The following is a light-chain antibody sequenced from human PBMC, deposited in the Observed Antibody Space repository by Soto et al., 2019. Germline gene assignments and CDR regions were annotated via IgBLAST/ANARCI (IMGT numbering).Light chain of an antibody. CDR2: VAS. V-gene: IGKV3-20*01. CDR3: QQYGSSPYT. CDR1: QSVSSSY. Sequence: EIVLTQCPGTLSLSPGARTTLFCRATQSVSSSYLAWYQHNPGQAPRLLIYVASSIDTVIPDSFSGSGSGTDFTLTISTLEPEDFAVYYGQQYGSSPYTFGQGTKLDIK. J-gene: IGKJ2*01.